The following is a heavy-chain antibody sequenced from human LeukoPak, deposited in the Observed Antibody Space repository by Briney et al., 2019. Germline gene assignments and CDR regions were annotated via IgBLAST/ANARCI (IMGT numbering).Heavy chain of an antibody. J-gene: IGHJ4*02. CDR2: ISGSGGST. D-gene: IGHD3-9*01. CDR1: GFTFSSYG. CDR3: AKGSSGDILTGYFDY. Sequence: GGSLRLSCAASGFTFSSYGMSWVRQAPGKGLEWVSAISGSGGSTYYADSVKGRFTISRDNSKNTLYLQMNSLRAEDMALYYCAKGSSGDILTGYFDYWGQGTLVTVSS. V-gene: IGHV3-23*01.